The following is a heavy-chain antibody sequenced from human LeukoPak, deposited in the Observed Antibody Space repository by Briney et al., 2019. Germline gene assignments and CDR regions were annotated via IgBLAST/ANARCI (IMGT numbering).Heavy chain of an antibody. CDR2: ISSSSSYI. CDR1: GFKFSSYS. Sequence: GGSLRLSCAVSGFKFSSYSMKWVRQAPGKGLEWVSSISSSSSYIYYAASVKGRFTISRDNAKNSLYLQMNRLRAEDTAVYYCARERQLERLAFGKEGSAFDYWGQGTLVTVSS. CDR3: ARERQLERLAFGKEGSAFDY. D-gene: IGHD1-1*01. V-gene: IGHV3-21*01. J-gene: IGHJ4*02.